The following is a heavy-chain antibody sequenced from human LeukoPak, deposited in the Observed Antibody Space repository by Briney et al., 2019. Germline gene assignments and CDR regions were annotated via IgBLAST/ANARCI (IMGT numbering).Heavy chain of an antibody. CDR2: IYYSGST. CDR1: GGSFSGYY. J-gene: IGHJ4*02. V-gene: IGHV4-59*01. Sequence: SETLSLTCAVYGGSFSGYYWSWIRQPPGKGLEWIGYIYYSGSTNYNPSLKSRVTISVDASKNHFSLKLSSVTAADTAVYYCARDRSLGIIDYWGQGTLVTVSS. CDR3: ARDRSLGIIDY. D-gene: IGHD3-16*01.